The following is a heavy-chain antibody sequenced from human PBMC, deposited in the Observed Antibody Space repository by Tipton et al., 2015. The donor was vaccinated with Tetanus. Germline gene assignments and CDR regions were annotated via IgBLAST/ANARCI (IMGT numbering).Heavy chain of an antibody. J-gene: IGHJ2*01. CDR1: GYSFNIYW. CDR3: ARRLGPYTGDQIWHFDL. V-gene: IGHV5-51*01. D-gene: IGHD7-27*01. CDR2: IYPGDSDT. Sequence: QSGAEVKKPGESLKISCQGSGYSFNIYWIAWVRQMPGKGLEWMGIIYPGDSDTTYSPSFEGQVTISADKSITTAYLQWSNLKASDTAKYYCARRLGPYTGDQIWHFDLWGRGTMVTVSS.